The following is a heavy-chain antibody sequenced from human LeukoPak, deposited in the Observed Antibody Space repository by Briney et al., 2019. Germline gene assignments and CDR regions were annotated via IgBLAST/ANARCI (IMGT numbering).Heavy chain of an antibody. V-gene: IGHV3-72*01. CDR3: ARERSIAPTGTGYYYYGMDV. J-gene: IGHJ6*02. Sequence: GGSLTLSCAASGFTFSDHYIDWVRQAPGKGLEWVGRSRNKASSYTTDYAASVKGRFIISRDDSKNSLYLQMNSLKTEDTAVYYCARERSIAPTGTGYYYYGMDVWGQGTTVTVSS. CDR1: GFTFSDHY. D-gene: IGHD6-13*01. CDR2: SRNKASSYTT.